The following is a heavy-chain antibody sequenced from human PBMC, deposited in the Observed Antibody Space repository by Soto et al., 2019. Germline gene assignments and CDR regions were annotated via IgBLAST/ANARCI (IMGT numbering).Heavy chain of an antibody. V-gene: IGHV3-7*04. CDR1: GFTFSSYW. Sequence: PGGSLRLSCAASGFTFSSYWMSWVRQAPGKGLEWVANIKQDGSEKYYVDSVKGRFTISRDNAKNSLYLQMNSQRAEDTAVYYFAWDSVNYDILTGYYLPDAFDIWGQGTMVTVSS. J-gene: IGHJ3*02. D-gene: IGHD3-9*01. CDR3: AWDSVNYDILTGYYLPDAFDI. CDR2: IKQDGSEK.